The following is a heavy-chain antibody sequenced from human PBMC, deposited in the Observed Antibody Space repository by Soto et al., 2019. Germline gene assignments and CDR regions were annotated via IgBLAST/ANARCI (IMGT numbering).Heavy chain of an antibody. CDR3: TTDLPYYYDSSGYLGVKGDY. CDR1: GFTFSNAW. D-gene: IGHD3-22*01. J-gene: IGHJ4*02. CDR2: IKSKTDGGTT. V-gene: IGHV3-15*07. Sequence: GGSLRLSCAASGFTFSNAWMNWVRQAPGKGLEWVGRIKSKTDGGTTDYAAPVKGRFTISRDDSKNTLYLQMNSLKTEDTAVYYCTTDLPYYYDSSGYLGVKGDYWGQGTLVTVSS.